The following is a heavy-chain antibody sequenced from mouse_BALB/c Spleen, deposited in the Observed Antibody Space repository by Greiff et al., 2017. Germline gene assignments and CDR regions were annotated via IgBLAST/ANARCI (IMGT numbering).Heavy chain of an antibody. Sequence: QVQLQQSGPGLVAPSQSLSITCTVSGFSLTSSGVHWVRQPPGKGLEWLGVIWAGGSTNSNSAIMSRLSISKDNSKSQVFLKMNSLQTDDTAIYYCASLYGILDYWGQGTTRTVSS. CDR1: GFSLTSSG. CDR3: ASLYGILDY. V-gene: IGHV2-9*02. D-gene: IGHD2-1*01. CDR2: IWAGGST. J-gene: IGHJ2*01.